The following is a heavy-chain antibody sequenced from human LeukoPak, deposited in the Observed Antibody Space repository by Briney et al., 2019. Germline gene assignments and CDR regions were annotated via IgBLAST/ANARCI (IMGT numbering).Heavy chain of an antibody. V-gene: IGHV1-8*03. CDR1: GYTFTSYD. J-gene: IGHJ3*02. CDR2: MNPNSGNT. Sequence: ASVKVSCKASGYTFTSYDINWVRQATGQGLEWMGWMNPNSGNTGYAQKFQGRVTITRNTSISTAYMELSSLRSEDTAVYYCARSPYYDFWSGYLRSYDAFDIWGQGTMVTVSS. D-gene: IGHD3-3*01. CDR3: ARSPYYDFWSGYLRSYDAFDI.